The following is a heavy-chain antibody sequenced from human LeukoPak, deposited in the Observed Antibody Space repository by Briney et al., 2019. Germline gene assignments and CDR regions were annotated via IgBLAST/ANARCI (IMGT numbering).Heavy chain of an antibody. Sequence: PSETLSLTCTVSGGSISNNNYYWGWIRQPPGKGLEWIGSIYYSGSTYYNPSLKSRVTISVDTSKNQFSLKLSSVTAADTAVYYCARPDSSGYCYFDYWGQGTLVTVSS. J-gene: IGHJ4*02. CDR1: GGSISNNNYY. V-gene: IGHV4-39*01. CDR3: ARPDSSGYCYFDY. CDR2: IYYSGST. D-gene: IGHD3-22*01.